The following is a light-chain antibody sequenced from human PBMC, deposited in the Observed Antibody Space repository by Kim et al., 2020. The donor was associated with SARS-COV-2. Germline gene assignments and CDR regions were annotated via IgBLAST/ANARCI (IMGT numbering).Light chain of an antibody. CDR2: SHN. CDR3: ASWDDSLDGLV. CDR1: SSNIGSNT. Sequence: QSVLTQPPSASGTPGQRVTIPCSGGSSNIGSNTVHWYQQLPGTAPKLLIYSHNRRPSGVPDRFFGSKSGTSGSLAISGLQSEDGGDYYCASWDDSLDGLVFGGGTQLTVL. V-gene: IGLV1-44*01. J-gene: IGLJ2*01.